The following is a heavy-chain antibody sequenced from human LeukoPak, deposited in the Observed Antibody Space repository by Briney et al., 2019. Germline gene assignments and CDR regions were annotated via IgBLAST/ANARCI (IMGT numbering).Heavy chain of an antibody. V-gene: IGHV3-30-3*01. Sequence: SGGSLRLSCAASGFTFSSYAMHWVRQAPGKGLEWVAVISYDGSNKYYADSVKGRFTISRDNSKNTLYLQMNSLRAEDTAVYYCARGAMVYASPFDYWGQGTLVTVSS. CDR3: ARGAMVYASPFDY. CDR1: GFTFSSYA. D-gene: IGHD2-8*01. CDR2: ISYDGSNK. J-gene: IGHJ4*02.